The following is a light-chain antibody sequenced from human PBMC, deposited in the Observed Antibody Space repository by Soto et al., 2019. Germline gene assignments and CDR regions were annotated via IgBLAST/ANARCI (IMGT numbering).Light chain of an antibody. CDR1: QSISSW. Sequence: DSQMAQSPSTLSASGGDRVPMTCRASQSISSWLAWYQQKPGKAPKLLIYDASSLESGVPSRFSGSGSGTEFTLTISSLQPDDFATYYCQQYNSYTWTFGQGTKVDIK. V-gene: IGKV1-5*01. CDR3: QQYNSYTWT. CDR2: DAS. J-gene: IGKJ1*01.